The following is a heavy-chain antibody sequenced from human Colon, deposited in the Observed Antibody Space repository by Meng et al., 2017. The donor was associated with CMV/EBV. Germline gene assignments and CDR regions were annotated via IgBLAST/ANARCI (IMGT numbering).Heavy chain of an antibody. CDR1: GGTFSSYA. CDR3: ARGDNGISRWYYFDY. D-gene: IGHD6-13*01. Sequence: SVKVSCKASGGTFSSYAISWVRQAPGQGLEWMGGIIPIFGTANYAQKFQGRVTITTDESTSTAYMELSSLRSEDTAVYYCARGDNGISRWYYFDYWGQGTLVTVSS. V-gene: IGHV1-69*05. CDR2: IIPIFGTA. J-gene: IGHJ4*02.